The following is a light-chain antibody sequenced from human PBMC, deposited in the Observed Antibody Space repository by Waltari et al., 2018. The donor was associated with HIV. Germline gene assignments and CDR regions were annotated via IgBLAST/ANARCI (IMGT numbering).Light chain of an antibody. Sequence: QSALTQPASVSGSPGQSITISCTGTTSDLGNYNYVSWYQHHPGRAPKLIIYEVSNLPSGVSNRFSGSKSGNTASLTVSGLHAEDEGDYYCSSYSSSTSPYVFGTGTKVTVV. CDR2: EVS. J-gene: IGLJ1*01. CDR1: TSDLGNYNY. CDR3: SSYSSSTSPYV. V-gene: IGLV2-14*01.